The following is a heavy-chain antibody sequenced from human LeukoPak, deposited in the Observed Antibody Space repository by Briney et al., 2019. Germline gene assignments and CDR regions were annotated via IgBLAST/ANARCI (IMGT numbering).Heavy chain of an antibody. CDR3: ARVCGGDCYGYDEYYFDY. CDR2: IGSSSSYI. CDR1: GFTVDSNH. J-gene: IGHJ4*02. Sequence: GGSLRLSCAASGFTVDSNHMNWVRQAPGKGLEWVSSIGSSSSYIYYADSVKGRFTISRDNAKNSLYLQMNSLRAEDTAVYYCARVCGGDCYGYDEYYFDYWGQGTLVTVSS. V-gene: IGHV3-21*01. D-gene: IGHD2-21*02.